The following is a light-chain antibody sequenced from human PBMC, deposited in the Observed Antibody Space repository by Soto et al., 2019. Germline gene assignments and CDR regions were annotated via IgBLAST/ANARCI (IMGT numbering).Light chain of an antibody. V-gene: IGKV1-5*01. CDR2: DVS. CDR3: QQYNTYST. J-gene: IGKJ5*01. CDR1: QSVGNW. Sequence: DIQMTQSPSTVSASVGERVTITCRASQSVGNWLAWYQHKPGKAPKLLIYDVSSLESGLPSRFSGSGSGTEFILTISSLQPDDFATYYCQQYNTYSTVGQGTRLEIK.